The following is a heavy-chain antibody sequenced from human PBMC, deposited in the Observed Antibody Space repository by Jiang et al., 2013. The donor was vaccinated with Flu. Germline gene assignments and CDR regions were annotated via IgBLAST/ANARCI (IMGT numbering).Heavy chain of an antibody. V-gene: IGHV1-69*01. CDR1: FSSYA. D-gene: IGHD1-7*01. Sequence: FSSYAISWVRQAPGQGLEWMGGIIPIFGTANYAQKFQGRVTITADESTSTAYMELSSLRSEDTAVYYCARKLELFFDYWGQGTLVTVSS. CDR2: IIPIFGTA. J-gene: IGHJ4*02. CDR3: ARKLELFFDY.